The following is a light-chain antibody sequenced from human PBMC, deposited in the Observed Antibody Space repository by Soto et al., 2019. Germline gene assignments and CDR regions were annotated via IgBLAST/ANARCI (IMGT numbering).Light chain of an antibody. CDR1: QSVSSF. CDR2: DAS. Sequence: EIVLTQSPATLSLSPGERATLSCRASQSVSSFIAWYQQRPGQAPRLLLYDASNRATGIPARFGGSGSGTDFTLTISSLEPEDFAVYYCQHRSSWPLTFGGGTKVEIK. CDR3: QHRSSWPLT. J-gene: IGKJ4*01. V-gene: IGKV3-11*01.